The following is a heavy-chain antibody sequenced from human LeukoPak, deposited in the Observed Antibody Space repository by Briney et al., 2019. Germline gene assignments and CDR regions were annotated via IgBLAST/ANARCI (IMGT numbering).Heavy chain of an antibody. J-gene: IGHJ3*02. CDR3: ARDDRKDAFDI. CDR2: IYQSGST. CDR1: GYSIANGYH. Sequence: SETLSLTCSVSGYSIANGYHWAWVRQPPGKRLEWLGSIYQSGSTYDNLSLKSRLTMSVDTSKNQFSLKLSSVTAADTAIYFCARDDRKDAFDIWGQGTMVTVSS. V-gene: IGHV4-38-2*02.